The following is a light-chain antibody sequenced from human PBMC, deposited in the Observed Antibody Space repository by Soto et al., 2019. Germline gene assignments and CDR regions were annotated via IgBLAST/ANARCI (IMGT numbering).Light chain of an antibody. J-gene: IGLJ3*02. Sequence: QSVLTQPPSVSGTPGQRVTISCSGSSSNIGRNTVNWYQQLPGTAPKLLIYTNNQRPSGVPDRFSGSKSGTSGSLAISGLQSDDEADYYCAAWDDSLNGSVFGGGTKVTVL. V-gene: IGLV1-44*01. CDR1: SSNIGRNT. CDR2: TNN. CDR3: AAWDDSLNGSV.